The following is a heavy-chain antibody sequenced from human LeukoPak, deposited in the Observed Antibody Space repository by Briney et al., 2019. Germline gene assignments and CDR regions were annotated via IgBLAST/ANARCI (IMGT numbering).Heavy chain of an antibody. CDR3: AMGELPFYFDY. Sequence: SETLSLTCTVSGGSISSYYWSWIRQPPGKGLEWIGYIYYSGSTNYNPSLKSRVSISVDTSKNQFSLKLSSVTAADTAVYYCAMGELPFYFDYWGQGTLVTVSS. CDR1: GGSISSYY. CDR2: IYYSGST. D-gene: IGHD3-16*02. J-gene: IGHJ4*02. V-gene: IGHV4-59*08.